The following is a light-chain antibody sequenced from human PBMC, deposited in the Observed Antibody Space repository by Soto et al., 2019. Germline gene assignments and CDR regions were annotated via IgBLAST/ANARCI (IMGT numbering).Light chain of an antibody. J-gene: IGLJ1*01. Sequence: QSVLTQPHSASGTPGQRVTISCSGSSTKIGTSSVHWFQQLPGRAAKLLMSTTNKRPSGVPERFSGSKSGTSASLAIIGLQSVVEANYTCAAWHDSLTGHVFGTGSMAPVL. CDR3: AAWHDSLTGHV. V-gene: IGLV1-44*01. CDR1: STKIGTSS. CDR2: TTN.